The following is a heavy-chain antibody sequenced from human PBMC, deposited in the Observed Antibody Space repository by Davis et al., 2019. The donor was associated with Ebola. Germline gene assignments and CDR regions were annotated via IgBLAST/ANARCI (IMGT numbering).Heavy chain of an antibody. CDR3: ARGGTEGVTLGY. CDR1: GGSISSGGYY. D-gene: IGHD3-10*01. Sequence: LRLSCTVSGGSISSGGYYWTWIRQHPEKGLEWIGYISNSGNSYHNPSLKSRVTISVDTSKNQFSLKLSSVTAADTAVYYCARGGTEGVTLGYWGQGTLVTVSS. J-gene: IGHJ4*02. V-gene: IGHV4-31*03. CDR2: ISNSGNS.